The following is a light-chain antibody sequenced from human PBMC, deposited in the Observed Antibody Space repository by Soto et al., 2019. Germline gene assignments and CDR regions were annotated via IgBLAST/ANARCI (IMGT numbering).Light chain of an antibody. CDR3: SSYTSSNTLV. V-gene: IGLV2-14*01. Sequence: SVLTQPASVSGSPGQSITISCTGTSSDVGGYKFVSWHQQHPGQAPKLMIFEVSNRPSGISNRFSGSKSGNTASLTISGLQAEDEGDYYCSSYTSSNTLVFGTGTKVTVL. J-gene: IGLJ1*01. CDR1: SSDVGGYKF. CDR2: EVS.